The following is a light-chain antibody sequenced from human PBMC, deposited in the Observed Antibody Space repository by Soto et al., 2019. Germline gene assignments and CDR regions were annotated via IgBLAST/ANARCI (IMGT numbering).Light chain of an antibody. CDR2: GNK. Sequence: QSVLTQPPSVSGALGQRVTISCTGSGLNIGAGYDVHWYQQLPGTAPKVVIYGNKIRPSGVPDRFSGYKSGTSASLAITGLQAEDEAEYYCQSFDAGVSGYVFGPGTKLTVL. V-gene: IGLV1-40*01. J-gene: IGLJ1*01. CDR1: GLNIGAGYD. CDR3: QSFDAGVSGYV.